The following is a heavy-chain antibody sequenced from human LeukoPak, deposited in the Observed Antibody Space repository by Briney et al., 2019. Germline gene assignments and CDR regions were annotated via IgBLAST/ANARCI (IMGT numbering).Heavy chain of an antibody. CDR2: TYYRSKWYN. Sequence: SQTLSLTCAISGDSVPSNSAAWNWIRQSPSRGLEWLGRTYYRSKWYNDYAVSVKSRITINPDTSKNQFSLQLNSVTPEDTAVYYCASQTGDLYELGYWGQGTLVTVSS. CDR1: GDSVPSNSAA. D-gene: IGHD7-27*01. J-gene: IGHJ4*02. V-gene: IGHV6-1*01. CDR3: ASQTGDLYELGY.